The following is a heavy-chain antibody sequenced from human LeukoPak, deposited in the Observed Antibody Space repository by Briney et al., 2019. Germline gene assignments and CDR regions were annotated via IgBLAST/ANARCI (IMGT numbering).Heavy chain of an antibody. CDR1: GFTFSSDS. CDR2: ISSSSSII. J-gene: IGHJ4*02. CDR3: ATLPYYYDSSEDY. Sequence: GGSLRLSCAASGFTFSSDSMNWVRQAPGKGLEWVSYISSSSSIIYYADSVKGRLSISRDKAQNSLYLQMNSLRDEDTAVYYCATLPYYYDSSEDYWGQGTLVTVPS. D-gene: IGHD3-22*01. V-gene: IGHV3-48*02.